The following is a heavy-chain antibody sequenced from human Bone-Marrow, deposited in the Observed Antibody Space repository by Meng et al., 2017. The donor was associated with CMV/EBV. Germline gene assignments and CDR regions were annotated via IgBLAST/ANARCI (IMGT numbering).Heavy chain of an antibody. D-gene: IGHD3-10*01. J-gene: IGHJ3*02. V-gene: IGHV3-30*02. Sequence: GESLKISCAASGFTFSSYGMHWVRQAPGKGLEWVAFIRYDGSNKYYADSVKGRFTISRDNTNNTLYLQMNGLRAEDTAVYYCAREPGRGAFDIWGQGKMVTVAS. CDR1: GFTFSSYG. CDR2: IRYDGSNK. CDR3: AREPGRGAFDI.